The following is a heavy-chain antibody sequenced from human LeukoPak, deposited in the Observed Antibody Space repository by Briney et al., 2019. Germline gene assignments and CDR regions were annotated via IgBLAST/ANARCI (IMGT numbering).Heavy chain of an antibody. CDR2: TNPNSGGT. D-gene: IGHD2-2*01. CDR3: ARDLTTSHYYYYYMDV. Sequence: GASVKVSCKASGYTFTGYYMHWVRQAPGQGLEWMGWTNPNSGGTNYAQKFQGRVTMTRDTSIGTAYMELSRLRSDDTAVYYCARDLTTSHYYYYYMDVWGKGTTVTVSS. J-gene: IGHJ6*03. CDR1: GYTFTGYY. V-gene: IGHV1-2*02.